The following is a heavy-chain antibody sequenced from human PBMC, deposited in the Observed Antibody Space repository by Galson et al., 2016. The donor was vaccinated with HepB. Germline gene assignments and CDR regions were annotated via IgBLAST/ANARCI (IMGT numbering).Heavy chain of an antibody. CDR1: GGSISSDNW. D-gene: IGHD3-10*01. J-gene: IGHJ6*02. Sequence: ETLSLTCAVSGGSISSDNWWSWVRQPPGKGLEWIGEIYHTGTTYYIPSFKSRVTISVDTSRNNFSLKLRPVTAADTAVYYCARYLWFGEKHGMDVWGQGTTVIVSS. CDR2: IYHTGTT. CDR3: ARYLWFGEKHGMDV. V-gene: IGHV4-4*02.